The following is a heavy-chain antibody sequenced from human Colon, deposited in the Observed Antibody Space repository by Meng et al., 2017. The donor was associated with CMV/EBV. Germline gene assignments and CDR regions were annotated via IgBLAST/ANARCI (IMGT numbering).Heavy chain of an antibody. V-gene: IGHV4-34*01. CDR3: ARTLYDFWSGFGGGPFDF. D-gene: IGHD3-3*01. J-gene: IGHJ4*02. CDR1: GESFNGYY. CDR2: INNSGDT. Sequence: ETLSLTCAVYGESFNGYYWSWIRQPPGKGLEWIGEINNSGDTNYNPSLKSRVTISVDTSKNQFSLKLSSVTAADTAVYYCARTLYDFWSGFGGGPFDFWGQGTLVTVSS.